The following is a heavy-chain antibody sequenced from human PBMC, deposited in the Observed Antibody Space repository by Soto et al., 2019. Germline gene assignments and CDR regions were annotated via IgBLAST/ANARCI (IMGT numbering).Heavy chain of an antibody. CDR1: GYSFTSYW. J-gene: IGHJ6*02. D-gene: IGHD2-2*01. CDR3: ERLGAEEGYCSSTSCPAAHYYGMDV. Sequence: GESLKISCKGSGYSFTSYWIGWVRQMPGKGLEWMGIIYPGDSDTRYSPSFQGQVTISADKSISTAYLQWSSLKASDTAMYYCERLGAEEGYCSSTSCPAAHYYGMDVWGQGTTVTVS. V-gene: IGHV5-51*01. CDR2: IYPGDSDT.